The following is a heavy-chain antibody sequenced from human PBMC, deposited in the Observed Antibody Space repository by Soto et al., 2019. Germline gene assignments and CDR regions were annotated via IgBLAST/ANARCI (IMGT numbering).Heavy chain of an antibody. CDR3: LSFWTDS. V-gene: IGHV3-7*03. Sequence: VGSLRLSCAASGFTFSNYWINWVRQAPGEGLGWVANINEHGSEMHYVDSVKGRFTISRDNAKNSVYLQMNSLRAEDTAVYYCLSFWTDSWGQGSLVTVSS. CDR2: INEHGSEM. D-gene: IGHD1-1*01. CDR1: GFTFSNYW. J-gene: IGHJ4*02.